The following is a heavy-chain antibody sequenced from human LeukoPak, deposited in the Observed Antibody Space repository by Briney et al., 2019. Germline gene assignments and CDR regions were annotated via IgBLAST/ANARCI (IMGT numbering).Heavy chain of an antibody. Sequence: ASVKVSCKASGYIFTSYGISWVRQAPGRGLEWMGWINPNSGGTNYAQKFQGRVTMTRDTSISTAYMELSRLRSDDTAVYYCARVRGYCSSTSCYEHYYYYYYMDVWGKGTTVTVSS. CDR2: INPNSGGT. D-gene: IGHD2-2*01. CDR3: ARVRGYCSSTSCYEHYYYYYYMDV. V-gene: IGHV1-2*02. J-gene: IGHJ6*03. CDR1: GYIFTSYG.